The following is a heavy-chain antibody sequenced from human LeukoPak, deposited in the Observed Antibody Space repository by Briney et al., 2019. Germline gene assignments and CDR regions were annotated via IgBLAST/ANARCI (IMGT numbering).Heavy chain of an antibody. CDR1: GXTFSSYA. V-gene: IGHV3-23*01. Sequence: GGSLRLSCAASGXTFSSYAMTWVRQAPGKGLEWVSGISGGNGATYYADSVKGRFTISTDNSKNTLYLQMNSLRVEDTAVYYCAKSYYYGSGSPSLDYWGQGTLVTVSS. J-gene: IGHJ4*02. CDR3: AKSYYYGSGSPSLDY. D-gene: IGHD3-10*01. CDR2: ISGGNGAT.